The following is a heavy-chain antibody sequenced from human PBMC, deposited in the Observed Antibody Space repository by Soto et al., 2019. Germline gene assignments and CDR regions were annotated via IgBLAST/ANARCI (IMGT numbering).Heavy chain of an antibody. CDR1: GGTFSSYT. CDR3: ARWTDGDYGMDV. Sequence: QVQLVQSGAEVKKPGSSVKVSCKASGGTFSSYTISWVRQAPGQGLEWMGRIIPILGLGNYAQKFQGRVTITADKSTSTAYMELSSLRSEDTAVYYCARWTDGDYGMDVWGQGTTVIVSS. V-gene: IGHV1-69*02. CDR2: IIPILGLG. D-gene: IGHD4-17*01. J-gene: IGHJ6*02.